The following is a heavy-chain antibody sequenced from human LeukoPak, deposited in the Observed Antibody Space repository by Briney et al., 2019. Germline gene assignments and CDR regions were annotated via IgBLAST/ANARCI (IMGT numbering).Heavy chain of an antibody. CDR3: ARSLGGLKYYYYYMDV. CDR2: IYYSGST. V-gene: IGHV4-59*01. D-gene: IGHD3-16*01. CDR1: GGSISSYH. J-gene: IGHJ6*03. Sequence: SETLSLTCTVSGGSISSYHWSWIRQPPGKGLEWIGYIYYSGSTNYNPSLKSRVTISVDTSKNQFSLKLSSVTAADTAVYYCARSLGGLKYYYYYMDVWGKGTTVTVSS.